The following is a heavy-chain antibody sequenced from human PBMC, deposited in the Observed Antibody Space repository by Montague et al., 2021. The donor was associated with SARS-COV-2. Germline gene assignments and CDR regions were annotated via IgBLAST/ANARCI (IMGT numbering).Heavy chain of an antibody. CDR1: GFIVSSTY. CDR2: LFSGGNT. J-gene: IGHJ6*04. Sequence: SLRLSCVASGFIVSSTYMNWVRQAPGKGLEWVSILFSGGNTFYADSVRGRFTISRDNSKNTLYLQMNSLRVDDTAVYSCAILPGTVVDYFGMDVWGKGTTVTVSS. V-gene: IGHV3-66*01. D-gene: IGHD1-1*01. CDR3: AILPGTVVDYFGMDV.